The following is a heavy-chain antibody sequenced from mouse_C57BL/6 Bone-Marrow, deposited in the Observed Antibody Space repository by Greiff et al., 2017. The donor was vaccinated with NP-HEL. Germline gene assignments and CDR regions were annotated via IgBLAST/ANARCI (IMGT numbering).Heavy chain of an antibody. D-gene: IGHD1-1*01. V-gene: IGHV5-12*01. CDR2: ISNGGGST. J-gene: IGHJ3*01. CDR1: GFTFSDYY. Sequence: EVHLVESGGGLVQPGGSLKLSCAASGFTFSDYYMYWVRQTPEKRLEWVAYISNGGGSTYYPDTVKGRFTISRDNAKNTLYLQMSRLKSEDTAVYYCAHSGYGGSLPAYWGQGTLVTVSA. CDR3: AHSGYGGSLPAY.